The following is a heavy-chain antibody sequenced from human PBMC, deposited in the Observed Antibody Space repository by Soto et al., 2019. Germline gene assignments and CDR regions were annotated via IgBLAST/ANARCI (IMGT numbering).Heavy chain of an antibody. CDR3: ARGPYGEYFQH. CDR1: VVSFSGYY. J-gene: IGHJ1*01. D-gene: IGHD2-8*01. Sequence: PSETLSLTCAFYVVSFSGYYWSCIRQPPGKGLEWIGEINHSGSTNYNPSLKSRVTISVDTSKNQFSLKLSSVTAADTAVYYCARGPYGEYFQHWGQGTLVSVSS. CDR2: INHSGST. V-gene: IGHV4-34*01.